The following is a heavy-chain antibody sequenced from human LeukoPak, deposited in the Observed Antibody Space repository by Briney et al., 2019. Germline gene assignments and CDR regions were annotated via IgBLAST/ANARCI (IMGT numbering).Heavy chain of an antibody. J-gene: IGHJ4*02. CDR1: GGSISSGGYF. CDR3: VRSSAYSSSSGVNY. D-gene: IGHD6-13*01. Sequence: SETLSLTCTVSGGSISSGGYFWSWIRQPAGKGLEWIGRMHTSGSTTYNPSLKSRVTISVDTSKNQFSLNLISVTAADTAVYYCVRSSAYSSSSGVNYWGQGTLVIVSS. CDR2: MHTSGST. V-gene: IGHV4-61*02.